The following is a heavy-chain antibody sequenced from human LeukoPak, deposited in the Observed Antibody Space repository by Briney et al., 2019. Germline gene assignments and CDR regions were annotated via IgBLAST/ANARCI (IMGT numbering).Heavy chain of an antibody. D-gene: IGHD6-13*01. CDR3: AKDSGIAAAGLDY. CDR2: ISWNNGSI. J-gene: IGHJ4*02. CDR1: GFTFDDYA. V-gene: IGHV3-9*03. Sequence: GRSLGLSCAASGFTFDDYAMHWVRQAPGKGLEWVSGISWNNGSIGYADSVKGRFTISRDNAKNSLYLQMNSLRAEDMALYYCAKDSGIAAAGLDYWGQGTLVTVSS.